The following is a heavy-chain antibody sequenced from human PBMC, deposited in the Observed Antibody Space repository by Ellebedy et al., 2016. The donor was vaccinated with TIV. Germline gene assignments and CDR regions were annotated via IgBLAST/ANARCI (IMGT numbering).Heavy chain of an antibody. CDR2: ISGGGGST. J-gene: IGHJ6*02. CDR1: GFTFNNFA. V-gene: IGHV3-23*01. Sequence: GGSLRLSXAASGFTFNNFAMSWVRQTPGKGLEWVSGISGGGGSTYYADSVKGRFTISRDNSKNTLYLQMNSLRAEDTAVYYCARDSGSQRWGYYYYGMDVWGQGTTVTVSS. D-gene: IGHD3-22*01. CDR3: ARDSGSQRWGYYYYGMDV.